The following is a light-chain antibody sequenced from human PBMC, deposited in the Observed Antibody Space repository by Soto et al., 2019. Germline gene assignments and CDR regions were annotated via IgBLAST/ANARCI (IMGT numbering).Light chain of an antibody. Sequence: QCARTQPASVSGSPGQSIAISCTGTRSYVGAYNYVSFDRQHPCKAPKLMISEVTNRPSGVSHRFSGSKSGNTASLTIYGLQAEDEADYYCSSFTRRFTFVFGTGTKVTV. J-gene: IGLJ1*01. V-gene: IGLV2-14*01. CDR1: RSYVGAYNY. CDR2: EVT. CDR3: SSFTRRFTFV.